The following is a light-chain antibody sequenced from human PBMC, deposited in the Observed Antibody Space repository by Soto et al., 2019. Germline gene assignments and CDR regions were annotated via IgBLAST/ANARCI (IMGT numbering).Light chain of an antibody. CDR2: DNN. CDR3: AVWDDSQNGFFA. Sequence: QSLLTQPPSASGAPGQRVTISSSGSRSNIGSNAVSWYQQLPVKAPKLLIYDNNQRPSGVPDRFSASKSGTSASLAISGLQSEDEADYYCAVWDDSQNGFFAFGTGTKV. CDR1: RSNIGSNA. V-gene: IGLV1-44*01. J-gene: IGLJ1*01.